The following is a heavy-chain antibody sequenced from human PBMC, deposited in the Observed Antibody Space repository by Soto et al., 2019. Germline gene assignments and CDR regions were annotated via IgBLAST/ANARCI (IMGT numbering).Heavy chain of an antibody. CDR1: SDSISSYY. CDR3: ARAVGDPLFYLDY. Sequence: QVQLQESGPGLVRPSETLSLTCTVSSDSISSYYWIWIRQSPGKGLEWIGYTDYSGNTNYNPSLKSRGTIAGDTSKNPFSLRLSSVTPADTAVYYCARAVGDPLFYLDYWGQGTLVTVSS. D-gene: IGHD6-19*01. CDR2: TDYSGNT. J-gene: IGHJ4*02. V-gene: IGHV4-59*08.